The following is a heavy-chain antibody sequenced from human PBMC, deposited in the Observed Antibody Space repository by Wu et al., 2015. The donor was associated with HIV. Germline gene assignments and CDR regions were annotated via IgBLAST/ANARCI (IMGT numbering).Heavy chain of an antibody. CDR3: ARDSDYYDSSGYYSPWDAFDI. Sequence: QVQLVQSGAEVKKPGASVKVSCKASGYTFTGYYMHWVRQAPGQGLEWMGWINPNSGGTNYAQKFQGRVTMTRDTSISTAYMELSRLRSDDTAVYYCARDSDYYDSSGYYSPWDAFDIWGQGTMVTVSS. CDR2: INPNSGGT. V-gene: IGHV1-2*02. J-gene: IGHJ3*02. D-gene: IGHD3-22*01. CDR1: GYTFTGYY.